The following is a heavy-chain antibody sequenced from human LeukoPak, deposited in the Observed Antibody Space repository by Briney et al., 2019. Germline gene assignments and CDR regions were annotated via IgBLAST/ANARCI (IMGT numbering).Heavy chain of an antibody. Sequence: GGSLRLSCAASGFTFSHYYMSWVRQAPGKGLEWVANLNHDGSERKYVDSVEGRFTIFRDNAKNSLYLQMNSLRAEDTAVFYCARGSVSCRGCAFDVWGHGTMVTVSS. D-gene: IGHD2-2*01. CDR3: ARGSVSCRGCAFDV. J-gene: IGHJ3*01. CDR1: GFTFSHYY. V-gene: IGHV3-7*01. CDR2: LNHDGSER.